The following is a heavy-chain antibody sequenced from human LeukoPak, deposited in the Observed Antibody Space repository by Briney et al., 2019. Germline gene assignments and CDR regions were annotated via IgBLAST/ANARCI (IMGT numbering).Heavy chain of an antibody. CDR2: INTDGSST. J-gene: IGHJ5*02. CDR1: GFTFSYYW. CDR3: ARLVITGRLDP. V-gene: IGHV3-74*01. Sequence: GGSLRLSCTASGFTFSYYWMHWVRQAPGKGPVWVSRINTDGSSTTCADSVKGRFTISRDNAKNTLYLQMNSLRAEDTAVYYCARLVITGRLDPWGLGTLVTVSS. D-gene: IGHD1-26*01.